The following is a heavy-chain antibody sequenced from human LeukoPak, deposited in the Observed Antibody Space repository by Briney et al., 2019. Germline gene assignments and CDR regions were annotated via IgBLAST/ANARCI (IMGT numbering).Heavy chain of an antibody. Sequence: SVKVSCKASGGTFSSYAISWVRQAPGQGVEGMGGIIPIFGTAKYAQKFQGRVTITTDESTSTAYMELSSLRSEDTAVYYCARVLGDGDYVLDYWGQGTLVTVSS. CDR3: ARVLGDGDYVLDY. J-gene: IGHJ4*02. V-gene: IGHV1-69*05. D-gene: IGHD4-17*01. CDR1: GGTFSSYA. CDR2: IIPIFGTA.